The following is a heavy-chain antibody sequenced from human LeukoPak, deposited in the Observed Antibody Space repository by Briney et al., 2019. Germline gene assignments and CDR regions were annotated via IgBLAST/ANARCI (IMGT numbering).Heavy chain of an antibody. CDR1: GGTFSPYV. CDR3: ARCLGECQLVSWFDP. CDR2: IIPVFGTT. D-gene: IGHD3-16*01. Sequence: SVKVSCKASGGTFSPYVITWVRQAPGQGLEWMGGIIPVFGTTNYAQKFHGRVTITTDESMSTAYMELSSLRSEDTAVYYCARCLGECQLVSWFDPWGQGTLVTVSS. J-gene: IGHJ5*02. V-gene: IGHV1-69*05.